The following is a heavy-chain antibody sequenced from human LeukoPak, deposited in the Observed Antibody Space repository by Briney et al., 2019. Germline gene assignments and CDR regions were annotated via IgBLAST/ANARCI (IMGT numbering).Heavy chain of an antibody. CDR3: STSGPRNADRFDY. J-gene: IGHJ4*02. Sequence: SETLSLTCTVSGGSISNYYWSWIRQPPGEGLEWIAYIYNSGSTNNNPSLKSRVTISVDTSKNQFSLKLSSVTAADTAVYYCSTSGPRNADRFDYWGQGTLVTVSS. D-gene: IGHD3-10*01. V-gene: IGHV4-59*01. CDR2: IYNSGST. CDR1: GGSISNYY.